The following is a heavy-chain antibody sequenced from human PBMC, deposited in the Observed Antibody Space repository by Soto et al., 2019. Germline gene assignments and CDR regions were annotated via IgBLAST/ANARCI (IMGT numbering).Heavy chain of an antibody. D-gene: IGHD6-13*01. CDR2: IYYSGST. V-gene: IGHV4-59*01. CDR3: AREGSWYYFDY. J-gene: IGHJ4*02. CDR1: GGSISSYY. Sequence: ASETLSLTCTFSGGSISSYYWSLIRQPPGKGLEWIGYIYYSGSTNYNPSLKSRVTISVDTSKNQFSLKLSSVTAADTAVYYCAREGSWYYFDYWGQGTLVTVSS.